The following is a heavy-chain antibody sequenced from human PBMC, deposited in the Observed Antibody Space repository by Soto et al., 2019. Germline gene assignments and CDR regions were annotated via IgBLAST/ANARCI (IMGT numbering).Heavy chain of an antibody. V-gene: IGHV4-59*01. D-gene: IGHD3-10*01. CDR1: GDSITSYS. CDR2: IHSTGST. J-gene: IGHJ6*02. CDR3: ARFGRGDSYYGMDV. Sequence: QVQLQESGPGLVKPSETLSLTCTVSGDSITSYSWSWIRQPPGKGLEWIGYIHSTGSTSYNPSLQSRVTMSVDTSKNQFSLTVISVTAADTAVYYCARFGRGDSYYGMDVWGQGTTVIVSS.